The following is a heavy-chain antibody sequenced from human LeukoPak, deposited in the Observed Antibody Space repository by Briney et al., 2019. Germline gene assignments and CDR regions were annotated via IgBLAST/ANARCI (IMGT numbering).Heavy chain of an antibody. D-gene: IGHD3-9*01. J-gene: IGHJ4*02. V-gene: IGHV4-4*02. Sequence: SETLSLTCAVSGGSISSSNWWSWVRQPPGKGLEWIGEIYHSGSTNYNPSLKSRVTISVDTSKNQFSLKLSSVAAADTAMYYCARGSMGDILMFDYWGQGTLVTVSS. CDR2: IYHSGST. CDR3: ARGSMGDILMFDY. CDR1: GGSISSSNW.